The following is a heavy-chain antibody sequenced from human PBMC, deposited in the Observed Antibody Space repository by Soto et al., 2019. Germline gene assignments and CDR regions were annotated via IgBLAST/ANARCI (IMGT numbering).Heavy chain of an antibody. D-gene: IGHD3-10*01. CDR2: IDPSDSYT. CDR3: ARRSFGTMVRGHPYGMDV. CDR1: GYSFTSYW. J-gene: IGHJ6*02. Sequence: PGESLKISCKGSGYSFTSYWISWVRQMPGKGLEWMGRIDPSDSYTNYSPSFQGHVTISADKSISTAYLQWSSLKASDTAMYYCARRSFGTMVRGHPYGMDVWGQGTTVTVSS. V-gene: IGHV5-10-1*01.